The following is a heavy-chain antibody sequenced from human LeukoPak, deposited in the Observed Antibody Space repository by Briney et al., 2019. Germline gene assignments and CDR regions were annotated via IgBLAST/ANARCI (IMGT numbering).Heavy chain of an antibody. D-gene: IGHD6-6*01. Sequence: PGGSLRLSCAASGFTVSSNYMSWVRQAPGKGLEWVSIIYSGGSTYYADSVEGRFTISRDNSKNTLYLQMNSLRAEDTAVYYCARLYSGSSQGLYFDHWGQGTLVTVSS. V-gene: IGHV3-66*04. CDR1: GFTVSSNY. CDR3: ARLYSGSSQGLYFDH. CDR2: IYSGGST. J-gene: IGHJ4*02.